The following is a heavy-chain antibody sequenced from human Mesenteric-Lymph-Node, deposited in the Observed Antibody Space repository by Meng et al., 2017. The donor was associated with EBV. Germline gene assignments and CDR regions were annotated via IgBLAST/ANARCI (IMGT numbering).Heavy chain of an antibody. Sequence: QLNLQESGPGLAKPSETLSLTCIVSGDSISTNNYYWGWIRQPPGKGLEWIGSLYYTGSTYYNPSLKSRVTISLDTSRTRFSLKVTSVTAADTAVYYCARHSLRWGPFDYWGQGALVTVSS. CDR2: LYYTGST. D-gene: IGHD2-21*02. V-gene: IGHV4-39*01. CDR1: GDSISTNNYY. CDR3: ARHSLRWGPFDY. J-gene: IGHJ4*02.